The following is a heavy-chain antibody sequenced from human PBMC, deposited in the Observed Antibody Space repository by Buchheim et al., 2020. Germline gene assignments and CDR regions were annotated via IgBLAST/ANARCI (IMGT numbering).Heavy chain of an antibody. D-gene: IGHD6-19*01. V-gene: IGHV3-11*06. CDR2: ISSSSSYT. Sequence: QVQLVESGGGLVKPGGSLRLSCAASGFTFSDYYMSWIRQAPGKGLEWVSYISSSSSYTNYADSVKGRFTISRDNAKNSLYLQMNSLRAEDTAVYYCARDPVPGWLRSPDSSGWYYFDYWGQGTL. CDR3: ARDPVPGWLRSPDSSGWYYFDY. CDR1: GFTFSDYY. J-gene: IGHJ4*02.